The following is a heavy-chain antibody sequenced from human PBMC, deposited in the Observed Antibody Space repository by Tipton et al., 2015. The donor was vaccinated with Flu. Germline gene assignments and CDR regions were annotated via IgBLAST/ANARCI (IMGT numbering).Heavy chain of an antibody. V-gene: IGHV4-38-2*01. D-gene: IGHD4-11*01. J-gene: IGHJ5*02. CDR2: VYHRGNT. Sequence: TLSLTCSVSGDSIGSGYYWGWIRQPPGKGLEWIGNVYHRGNTYHNPSLKSRVTMSVDTSNNQFSLKLSSVTAADTAVYCCARRDYSNYVSEPKNWFDPWGQGTLVTVSS. CDR1: GDSIGSGYY. CDR3: ARRDYSNYVSEPKNWFDP.